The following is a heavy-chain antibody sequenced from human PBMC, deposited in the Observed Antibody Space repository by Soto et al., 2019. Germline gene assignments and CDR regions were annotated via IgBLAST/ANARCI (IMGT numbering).Heavy chain of an antibody. CDR3: AREGLYPLGYYYYGMDV. V-gene: IGHV3-21*01. CDR2: ISSSSSYI. Sequence: GGSLRLSCAASGFTFSSYSMNWVRQAPGKGLEWVSSISSSSSYIYYADSVKGRFTISRDNAKNSLYLQMNSLRAEDTAVYYCAREGLYPLGYYYYGMDVWGQGTTVTVYS. D-gene: IGHD3-16*01. J-gene: IGHJ6*02. CDR1: GFTFSSYS.